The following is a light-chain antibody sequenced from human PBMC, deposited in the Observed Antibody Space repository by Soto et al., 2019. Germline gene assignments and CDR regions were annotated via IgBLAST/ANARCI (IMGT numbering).Light chain of an antibody. V-gene: IGLV2-14*01. CDR2: EVS. CDR3: SSFSSSITLYV. CDR1: SSDVGGYKY. Sequence: QSVLAQPASVSGSPGQSITISCTGTSSDVGGYKYVSWYQHHADKAPKLMIYEVSNRPSGVSNRFSGSKSGNTASLTIYGLQAEDEADYYCSSFSSSITLYVFGTGTKVTVL. J-gene: IGLJ1*01.